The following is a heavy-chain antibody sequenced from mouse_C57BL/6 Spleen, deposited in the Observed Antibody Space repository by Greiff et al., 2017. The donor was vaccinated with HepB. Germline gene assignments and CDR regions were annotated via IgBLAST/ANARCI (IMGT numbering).Heavy chain of an antibody. D-gene: IGHD2-1*01. V-gene: IGHV3-6*01. J-gene: IGHJ3*01. CDR1: GYSITSGYY. CDR2: ISYDGSN. CDR3: ASYYGKGFAY. Sequence: DVQLQESGPGLVKPSQSLSLTCSVTGYSITSGYYWNWIRQFPGNKLEWMGYISYDGSNNYNPSLKNRISITRDTSKNQFFLKLNSVTTEDTATYYCASYYGKGFAYWGQGTLVTVSA.